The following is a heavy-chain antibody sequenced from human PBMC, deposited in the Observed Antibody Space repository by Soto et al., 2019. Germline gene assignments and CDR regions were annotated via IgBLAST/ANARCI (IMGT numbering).Heavy chain of an antibody. Sequence: VKVSCKDSRYTFNGYYLYWLRHDPGQGLEWMGWINPNSGGTNYAQKFQGWVTMTRDTSIITAYMELSRLRSDDTAVYYCAREWRFFEWAARGPPYGMDVWGQGTTVTVSS. D-gene: IGHD3-3*01. CDR3: AREWRFFEWAARGPPYGMDV. J-gene: IGHJ6*02. V-gene: IGHV1-2*04. CDR2: INPNSGGT. CDR1: RYTFNGYY.